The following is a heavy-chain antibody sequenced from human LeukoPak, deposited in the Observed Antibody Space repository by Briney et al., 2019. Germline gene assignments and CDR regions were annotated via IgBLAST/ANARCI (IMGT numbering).Heavy chain of an antibody. CDR3: ARSRGGQWQNLYYFEY. V-gene: IGHV3-23*01. CDR1: GFTFSSYA. CDR2: ISGSGGST. D-gene: IGHD6-19*01. Sequence: GGSLRLSCAASGFTFSSYAMSWVRQAPGKGLEWVSAISGSGGSTYYADSVKGRFTISRDNSKNTLYLQMNSLRAEDTAVYYCARSRGGQWQNLYYFEYWGQGTLVTVSS. J-gene: IGHJ4*02.